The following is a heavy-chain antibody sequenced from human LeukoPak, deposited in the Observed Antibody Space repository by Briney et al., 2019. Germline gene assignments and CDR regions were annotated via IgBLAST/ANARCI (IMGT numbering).Heavy chain of an antibody. J-gene: IGHJ4*02. CDR3: ARDLSAGYNWNYTAY. D-gene: IGHD1-7*01. CDR2: ISAYNGNT. Sequence: ASVKASCKASGYTFTSYGISWVRQAPGQGLEWMGWISAYNGNTNYAQKLQGRVTMTTDTSTSTAYMELRSLRSDDTAVYYCARDLSAGYNWNYTAYWGQGTLVTVSS. V-gene: IGHV1-18*01. CDR1: GYTFTSYG.